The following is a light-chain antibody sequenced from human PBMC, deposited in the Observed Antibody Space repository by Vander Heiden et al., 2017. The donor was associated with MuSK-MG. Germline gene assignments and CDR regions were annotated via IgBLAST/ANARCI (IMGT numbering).Light chain of an antibody. V-gene: IGKV4-1*01. CDR2: WAS. CDR1: QSVLYSSNNKNY. CDR3: QQYFFPPWT. Sequence: EIVLTQSPDSLAVSLGERATINCKSSQSVLYSSNNKNYLAWYQQKPGQTPQLLMYWASTREAGVPERFSGSGSGTEFTLTISSLQAEDVAVYYCQQYFFPPWTVGQGTRVEIK. J-gene: IGKJ1*01.